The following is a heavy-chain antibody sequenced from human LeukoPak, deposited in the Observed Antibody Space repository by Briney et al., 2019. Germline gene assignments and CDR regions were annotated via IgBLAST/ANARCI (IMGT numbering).Heavy chain of an antibody. CDR2: IYHSGST. D-gene: IGHD6-19*01. Sequence: PSETLSLTCTVSGYSISSGYYWGWIRQPPGKGLEWIGSIYHSGSTYYNPSLKSRVTISVDTSKNQFSLKLSSVTAADTAVYYCAREVGWLFDYWGQGTLVTVSS. V-gene: IGHV4-38-2*02. CDR1: GYSISSGYY. J-gene: IGHJ4*02. CDR3: AREVGWLFDY.